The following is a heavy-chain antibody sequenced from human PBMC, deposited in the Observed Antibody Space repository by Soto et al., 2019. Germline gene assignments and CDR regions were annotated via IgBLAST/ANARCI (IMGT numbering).Heavy chain of an antibody. CDR1: GFTFSSYA. CDR3: ARDPYYDSSGYHPYYFDY. J-gene: IGHJ4*02. D-gene: IGHD3-22*01. V-gene: IGHV3-30-3*01. CDR2: ISYDGSNK. Sequence: GGSLRLSCAASGFTFSSYAMHWVRQAPGKXLEWVAVISYDGSNKYYADSVKGRFTISRDNSKNTLYLQMSSLRAEDTAVYYCARDPYYDSSGYHPYYFDYWGQGAPVTVSS.